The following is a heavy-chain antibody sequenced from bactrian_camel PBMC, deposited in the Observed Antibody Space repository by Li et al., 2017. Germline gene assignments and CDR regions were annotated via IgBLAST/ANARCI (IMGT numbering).Heavy chain of an antibody. V-gene: IGHV3S53*01. CDR3: ARGFGGANVDYCGPNS. J-gene: IGHJ6*01. CDR2: IAADGQT. Sequence: HVQLVESGGGLVLPGGSLRLSCAASGDMRLTNCMGWFRQVPGKEREAVAAIAADGQTTYAESVKGRFTISQDNTGNTLYLQMNSLEPEDTGMYYCARGFGGANVDYCGPNSWGHGTQVTVS. CDR1: GDMRLTNC. D-gene: IGHD1*01.